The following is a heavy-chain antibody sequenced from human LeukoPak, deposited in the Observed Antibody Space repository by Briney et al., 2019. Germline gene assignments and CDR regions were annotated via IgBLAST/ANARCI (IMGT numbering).Heavy chain of an antibody. D-gene: IGHD3-16*01. J-gene: IGHJ4*02. Sequence: GGSLRLSCAASGFTFDDYAMHWVRQAPGKGLEWVSGISWNSGSLGYVDSVKGRFTISRDNAKNSLYLQMNSLRAEDTAVYYCASGGESFYWGQGTLVTVSS. CDR1: GFTFDDYA. CDR3: ASGGESFY. CDR2: ISWNSGSL. V-gene: IGHV3-9*01.